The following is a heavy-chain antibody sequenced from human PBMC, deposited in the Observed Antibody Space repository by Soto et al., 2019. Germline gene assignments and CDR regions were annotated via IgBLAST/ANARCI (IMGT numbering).Heavy chain of an antibody. CDR3: ARGSVDYNFWRGYYSRFYYFDF. Sequence: PSETLSLTCAVYGGSFSGYYWSWIRQPPGKGLEWIGEINHSGITNYNPSLKSRVTISVDTSKNQFSLNLTSMTAADTAVYYCARGSVDYNFWRGYYSRFYYFDFWGQGTLVTVSS. D-gene: IGHD3-3*01. CDR1: GGSFSGYY. J-gene: IGHJ4*02. V-gene: IGHV4-34*01. CDR2: INHSGIT.